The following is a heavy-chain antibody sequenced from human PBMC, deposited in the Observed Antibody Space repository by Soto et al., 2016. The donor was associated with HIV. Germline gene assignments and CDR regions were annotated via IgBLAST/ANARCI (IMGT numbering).Heavy chain of an antibody. J-gene: IGHJ3*02. CDR2: ISGGGGSK. D-gene: IGHD1-7*01. CDR3: AKVAPGWELMNAFDI. Sequence: EVQLLQSGGGLVQPGGSLTLSCVASGFTFSTFGMNWVRQAPGKGLEWISTISGGGGSKYYADSVRGRITISRDNSRNTVYLKMSSLRAEDTAVYYCAKVAPGWELMNAFDIWGRGTMVTVSP. CDR1: GFTFSTFG. V-gene: IGHV3-23*01.